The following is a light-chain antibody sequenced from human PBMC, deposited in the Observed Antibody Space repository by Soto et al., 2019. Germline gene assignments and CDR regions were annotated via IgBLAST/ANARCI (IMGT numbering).Light chain of an antibody. CDR2: KAS. CDR3: KHYNSYSEA. CDR1: QTISSW. V-gene: IGKV1-5*03. J-gene: IGKJ1*01. Sequence: DIQMTQSPSTLSGSVGDRVTITCRASQTISSWLAWYQQKPGKAPKLRIYKASTLKSGVPSRFSGSGSGTEFTLTISSLQPDDFATYYCKHYNSYSEAFGQGTKVELK.